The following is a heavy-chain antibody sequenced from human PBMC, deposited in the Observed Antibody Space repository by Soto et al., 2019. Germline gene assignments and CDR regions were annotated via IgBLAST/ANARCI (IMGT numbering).Heavy chain of an antibody. CDR2: IYYTGNT. CDR3: ARHSHEHHGDRNRFDP. Sequence: QVQLQESGPGLVKPSETLSLTCTGSGASISSNIYYLGWIRQPPGKGLEWIGSIYYTGNTFYNPCLQTRVTLSVDTSENQFSLRLFSVTAADTAVYYCARHSHEHHGDRNRFDPWGQGTLVTVSS. J-gene: IGHJ5*02. CDR1: GASISSNIYY. D-gene: IGHD4-17*01. V-gene: IGHV4-39*01.